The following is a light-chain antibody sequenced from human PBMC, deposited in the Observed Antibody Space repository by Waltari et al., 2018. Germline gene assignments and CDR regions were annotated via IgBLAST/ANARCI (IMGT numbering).Light chain of an antibody. CDR2: HVS. V-gene: IGLV2-14*03. CDR3: ASETSTTTLYV. CDR1: SSDIGFYTF. J-gene: IGLJ1*01. Sequence: HSALTQPASVSGSPGQSITIPRTGTSSDIGFYTFVSWYQQHPGKAPKFMIYHVSNRPSGVSNRFSGSKSGNTASLTISGLQPEDEADYYCASETSTTTLYVFGSGTKVTVL.